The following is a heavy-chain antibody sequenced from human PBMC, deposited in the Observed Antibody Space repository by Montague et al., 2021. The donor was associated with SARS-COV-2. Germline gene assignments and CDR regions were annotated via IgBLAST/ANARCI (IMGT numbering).Heavy chain of an antibody. Sequence: SETLSLTCTVSGGSISSSSYYWGWIRQPPGEGLEWIGSIHYSGSTYYNPSLKSRVTISVDTSKKHFSLKLSSVTAADTAVYFCAAQSSGGYCSSSSCYVWFDPWGQGTLVTVSS. J-gene: IGHJ5*02. CDR1: GGSISSSSYY. D-gene: IGHD2-2*01. CDR2: IHYSGST. V-gene: IGHV4-39*01. CDR3: AAQSSGGYCSSSSCYVWFDP.